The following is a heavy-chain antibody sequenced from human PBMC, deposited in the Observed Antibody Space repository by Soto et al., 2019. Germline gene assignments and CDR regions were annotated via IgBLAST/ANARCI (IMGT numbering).Heavy chain of an antibody. CDR2: ICSCCST. CDR1: GFTFSSYA. V-gene: IGHV3-53*01. D-gene: IGHD3-22*01. CDR3: AGGYQGRYFDY. Sequence: PGGSLTLSCAAYGFTFSSYAMSWVRQAPGKGLEWVSVICSCCSTYYADSAKGRFTISRDNSKNTLYLQMNSLRAEDTAVYYCAGGYQGRYFDYWGQGTLVTVSS. J-gene: IGHJ4*02.